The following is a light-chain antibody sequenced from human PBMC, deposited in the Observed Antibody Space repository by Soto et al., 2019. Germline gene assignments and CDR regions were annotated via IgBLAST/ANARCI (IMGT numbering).Light chain of an antibody. Sequence: VQVTQSPSSLSASVGDRVTITCRASQGISTDLNWYQQKPGKAPKLLIYTTSSLQSGVPSRFSGSGSGTDFTLTISSLQPEDFATYYCQQSYSTPWTFGQGTKVDIK. J-gene: IGKJ1*01. CDR3: QQSYSTPWT. CDR1: QGISTD. CDR2: TTS. V-gene: IGKV1-39*01.